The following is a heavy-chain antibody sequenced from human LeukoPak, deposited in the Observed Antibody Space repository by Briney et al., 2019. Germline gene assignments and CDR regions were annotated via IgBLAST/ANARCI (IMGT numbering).Heavy chain of an antibody. J-gene: IGHJ4*02. D-gene: IGHD6-13*01. CDR1: GYTFTGYY. Sequence: GASVKVSCKASGYTFTGYYMHWVRQAPGQGLEWMGWINPNSGGTNYAQKFQGRVTMTRDTSISTAYMELSRLRSDDTAVYYCARVRSRIAAAGTTPLLTTGLGYWGQGTLVTVSS. CDR3: ARVRSRIAAAGTTPLLTTGLGY. CDR2: INPNSGGT. V-gene: IGHV1-2*02.